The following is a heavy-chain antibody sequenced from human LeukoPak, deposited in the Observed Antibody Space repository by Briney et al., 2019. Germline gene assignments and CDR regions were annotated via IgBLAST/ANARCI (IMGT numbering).Heavy chain of an antibody. V-gene: IGHV4-31*03. CDR3: ARSGRDGFTILDY. CDR1: GASISSGGYF. Sequence: SGTLSLTCTVSGASISSGGYFWIWLRQHPGLGLEYIGYIYYGGSTNYKPSIESRVTISVDTSKNQFSLKLSSVTAADTAVYYCARSGRDGFTILDYWGQGTLVTVSS. D-gene: IGHD5-24*01. J-gene: IGHJ4*02. CDR2: IYYGGST.